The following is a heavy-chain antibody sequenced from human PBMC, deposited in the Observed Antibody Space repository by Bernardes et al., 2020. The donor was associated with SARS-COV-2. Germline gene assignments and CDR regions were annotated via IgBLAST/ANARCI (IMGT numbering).Heavy chain of an antibody. Sequence: GGSLRLSCAASGFNSNNYGMNWVRQAPGKGLEWVAVISYEGSIIFYGDSVKGRFTISRDNSKKTVYLQMTSLRAEDTAVYYCARRGDIFELGRPSPDYWGQGTLVTVSS. J-gene: IGHJ4*02. CDR1: GFNSNNYG. CDR2: ISYEGSII. CDR3: ARRGDIFELGRPSPDY. D-gene: IGHD3-3*02. V-gene: IGHV3-30*03.